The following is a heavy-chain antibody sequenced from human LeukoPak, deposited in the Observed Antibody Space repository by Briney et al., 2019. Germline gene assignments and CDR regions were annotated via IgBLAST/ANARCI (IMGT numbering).Heavy chain of an antibody. CDR3: AKVHREGAFDI. D-gene: IGHD1-26*01. CDR2: ISYDGSNK. V-gene: IGHV3-30*18. J-gene: IGHJ3*02. Sequence: GGSLRLSCAASGFTFSSYGMHWVRQAPGKGLEWVAVISYDGSNKYYADSVKGRFTISRDNSKNTLYLQMSSLRAEDTAVYYCAKVHREGAFDIWGQGTMVTVSS. CDR1: GFTFSSYG.